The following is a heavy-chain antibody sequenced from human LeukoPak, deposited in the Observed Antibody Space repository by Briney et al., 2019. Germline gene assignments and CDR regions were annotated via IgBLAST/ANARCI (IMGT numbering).Heavy chain of an antibody. CDR1: GFTFSSYA. CDR3: AKWKYSNSGIDDY. Sequence: GGSLRLSCAASGFTFSSYAMSWVRQVPGKGLEWVSVISGSGDNTYYADSVEGRFTISRDNSKNMLYLQTNSLRAEDTAVYYCAKWKYSNSGIDDYWGQGTLVTVSS. D-gene: IGHD6-6*01. J-gene: IGHJ4*02. CDR2: ISGSGDNT. V-gene: IGHV3-23*01.